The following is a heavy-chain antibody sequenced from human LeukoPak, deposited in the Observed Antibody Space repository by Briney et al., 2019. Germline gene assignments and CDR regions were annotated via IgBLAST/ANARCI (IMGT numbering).Heavy chain of an antibody. CDR1: VVTFTSYA. CDR3: ARELRFLEWLFPYPIPPYYYYYYMDV. D-gene: IGHD3-3*01. Sequence: VGSPRLSCAASVVTFTSYAMHWVRQGPHKGVWWVADISFAVGNKYYADSVKCRFTISRDNSKHTLYLQMNSLRAEDTAVYYCARELRFLEWLFPYPIPPYYYYYYMDVWGNGTTVTVSS. J-gene: IGHJ6*03. V-gene: IGHV3-30*04. CDR2: ISFAVGNK.